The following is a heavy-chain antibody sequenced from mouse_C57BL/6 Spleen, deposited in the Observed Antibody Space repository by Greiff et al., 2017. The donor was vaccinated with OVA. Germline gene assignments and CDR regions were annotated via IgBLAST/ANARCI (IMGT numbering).Heavy chain of an antibody. J-gene: IGHJ2*01. CDR2: ISDGGSYT. V-gene: IGHV5-4*03. CDR3: ARVGYYFDY. D-gene: IGHD3-1*01. Sequence: EVMLVESGGGLVKPGGSLKLSCAASGFTFSSYAMSWVRQTPEKRLEWVATISDGGSYTYYPDNVKGRFTISRDNAKNNLYLQMSHLKSEDTAMYYCARVGYYFDYWGQGTTLTVSS. CDR1: GFTFSSYA.